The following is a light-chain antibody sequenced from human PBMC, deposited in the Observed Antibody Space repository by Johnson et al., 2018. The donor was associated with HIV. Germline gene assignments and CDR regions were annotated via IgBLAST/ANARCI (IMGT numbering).Light chain of an antibody. CDR1: SSNIGNNY. Sequence: QSLLTQPPSVSAAPGQKVTISCSGSSSNIGNNYVSWYQQLPGTAPKLLIYENNKRPSGIPDRFSGSTSGTSATLGITGLQTGDEADYYCGTWDSSLSAHVFGTGTKVSVL. CDR2: ENN. CDR3: GTWDSSLSAHV. J-gene: IGLJ1*01. V-gene: IGLV1-51*02.